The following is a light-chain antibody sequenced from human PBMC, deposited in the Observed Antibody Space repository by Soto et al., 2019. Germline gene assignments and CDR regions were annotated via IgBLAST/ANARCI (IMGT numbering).Light chain of an antibody. V-gene: IGLV2-23*01. Sequence: QSALTQPASVSGSPGQSITLSCTRASSGVENYNLVSWYQHHPGKAPKLIIYEGSQRPSGVSDRFSGSKSGNTASLTISWLQAEDEADYYCSSHAGGVVFGGGTKVTVL. CDR2: EGS. CDR1: SSGVENYNL. CDR3: SSHAGGVV. J-gene: IGLJ3*02.